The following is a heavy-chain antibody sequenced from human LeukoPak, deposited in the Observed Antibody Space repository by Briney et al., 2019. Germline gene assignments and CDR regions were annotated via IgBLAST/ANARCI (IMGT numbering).Heavy chain of an antibody. CDR2: ISSSVSTI. CDR3: ARDRAVVVPAAISDGGWFDP. CDR1: GFTFSDYY. J-gene: IGHJ5*02. Sequence: GGSLRLSCAASGFTFSDYYMSWIRQAPGKGLEWVSYISSSVSTIYYADSVKGRLTISRDNAKNSLYLQMNSLRAEDTAVYYCARDRAVVVPAAISDGGWFDPWGQGTLVTVSS. D-gene: IGHD2-2*02. V-gene: IGHV3-11*01.